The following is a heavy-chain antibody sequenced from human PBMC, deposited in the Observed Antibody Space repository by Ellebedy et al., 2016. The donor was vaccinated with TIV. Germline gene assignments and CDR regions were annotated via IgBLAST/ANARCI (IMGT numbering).Heavy chain of an antibody. V-gene: IGHV3-21*01. D-gene: IGHD4/OR15-4a*01. CDR3: ARGARMVLTCRSGYGMDV. J-gene: IGHJ6*02. CDR1: GFTFSSYS. CDR2: ISGGSSSI. Sequence: GESLKISCAASGFTFSSYSMNWVRQAPGKGLEWISPISGGSSSIYYGDSVKGRFTMSRDNAKNSVYLQMNSLRAEDTAVYYCARGARMVLTCRSGYGMDVWGQGTTVTVSS.